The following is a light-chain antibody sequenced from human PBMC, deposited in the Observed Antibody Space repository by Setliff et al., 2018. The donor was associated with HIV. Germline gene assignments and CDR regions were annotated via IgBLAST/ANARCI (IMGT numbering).Light chain of an antibody. CDR2: EVS. CDR1: SSDVGGYDL. Sequence: QSALAQPASVSGSPGQSIAISCTGTSSDVGGYDLVSWYQQHPGKAPKLVIHEVSKRPSGVSNRFSASKSGNTASLTISGLQAEDEADYYCCSYTNTASRVFGGGTKVTVL. V-gene: IGLV2-14*02. CDR3: CSYTNTASRV. J-gene: IGLJ2*01.